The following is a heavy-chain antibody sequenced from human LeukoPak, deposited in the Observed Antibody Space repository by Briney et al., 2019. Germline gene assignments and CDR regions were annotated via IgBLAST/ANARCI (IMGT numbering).Heavy chain of an antibody. CDR2: ISSSSSTI. CDR1: GFTFNSYS. D-gene: IGHD1-26*01. J-gene: IGHJ4*02. V-gene: IGHV3-48*02. Sequence: GGSLRLSCAASGFTFNSYSMIWVRQAPGKGLEWVSYISSSSSTIYYADSVKGRFTISRDNAKNSLYLQMNSLRDEDTAVYYCARDQEGQIGTWAEMDRFDYWGQGTLVTVSS. CDR3: ARDQEGQIGTWAEMDRFDY.